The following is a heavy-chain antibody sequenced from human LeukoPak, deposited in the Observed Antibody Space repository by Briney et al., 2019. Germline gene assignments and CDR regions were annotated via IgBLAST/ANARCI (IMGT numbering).Heavy chain of an antibody. J-gene: IGHJ4*02. D-gene: IGHD6-13*01. CDR3: ARAVWVWEPLDY. Sequence: ASVKVSCKASGYTFTSYGISWVRQAPGQGLEWMGWISAYNGNTNYAQKLQGRVTMTTHTSTSTAYMELRSLRSDDTAVYYCARAVWVWEPLDYWGQGTLVTVSS. V-gene: IGHV1-18*01. CDR2: ISAYNGNT. CDR1: GYTFTSYG.